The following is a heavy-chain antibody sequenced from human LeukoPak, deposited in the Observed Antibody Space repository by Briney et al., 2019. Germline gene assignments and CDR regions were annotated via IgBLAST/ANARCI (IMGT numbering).Heavy chain of an antibody. CDR3: ARGGKQWLPSY. CDR2: IKQDGSEK. J-gene: IGHJ4*02. D-gene: IGHD6-19*01. V-gene: IGHV3-7*05. Sequence: PGGSLRLSCAASGFTFSSYWMSWVRQAPGKGLEWVANIKQDGSEKYYVDSVKGRFTISRDNAKSSLYLQMNSLRAEDTAVYYCARGGKQWLPSYWGQGTLVTVSS. CDR1: GFTFSSYW.